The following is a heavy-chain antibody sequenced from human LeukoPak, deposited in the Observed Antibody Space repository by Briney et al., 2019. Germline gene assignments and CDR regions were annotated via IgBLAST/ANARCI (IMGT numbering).Heavy chain of an antibody. CDR2: ISWNSDTI. J-gene: IGHJ4*02. D-gene: IGHD3-22*01. V-gene: IGHV3-9*01. CDR3: ARDRIEVTYYYDSSGYSDY. CDR1: GFTFDEYS. Sequence: GGSLRLSCAASGFTFDEYSMHWVRQAPGKGLEWVSGISWNSDTIGYADSVKGRFTISRHNAKNSLYLQMSSLRAEDTAMYYCARDRIEVTYYYDSSGYSDYWGQGTLVTVSS.